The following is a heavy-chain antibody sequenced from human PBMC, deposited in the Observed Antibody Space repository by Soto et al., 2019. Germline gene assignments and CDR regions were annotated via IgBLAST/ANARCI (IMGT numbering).Heavy chain of an antibody. V-gene: IGHV3-15*07. CDR3: TTAIWFGEFHSRYGMDV. D-gene: IGHD3-10*01. J-gene: IGHJ6*02. CDR2: IKSKTDGGTT. CDR1: GFTFSNAW. Sequence: GGSLRLSCAASGFTFSNAWMNWVRQAPGKGLEWVGRIKSKTDGGTTDYAAPVKGRFTISRDDSKNTLYLQMNSLKTEDTAVYYCTTAIWFGEFHSRYGMDVWGQGTTVTVSS.